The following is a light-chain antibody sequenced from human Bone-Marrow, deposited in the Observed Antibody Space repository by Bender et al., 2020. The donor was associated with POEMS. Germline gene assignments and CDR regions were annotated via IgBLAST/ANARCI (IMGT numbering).Light chain of an antibody. CDR1: SSDIGAYNY. CDR3: FSYVGTTTFDV. J-gene: IGLJ1*01. Sequence: QSVLTQPPSASGSLGQSVTISCTGSSSDIGAYNYVSWYQQHPGKAPKLIIYDVNKRPSGVPDRFSGSRSGNTASLTISGLQAEDEADYYCFSYVGTTTFDVFGSGTKVTVL. V-gene: IGLV2-8*01. CDR2: DVN.